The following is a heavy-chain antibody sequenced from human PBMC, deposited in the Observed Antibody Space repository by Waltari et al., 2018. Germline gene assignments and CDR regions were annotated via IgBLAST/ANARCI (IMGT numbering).Heavy chain of an antibody. CDR2: IRGSGKFL. CDR3: AGGRMTTMSTPWDV. V-gene: IGHV3-21*06. Sequence: EVNLVESGGGLVKPGESLRLSCAVSGFVFGNYGMNWVRQAPGKGVEWVSVIRGSGKFLYYGDSVKGRFTMSRDNAKNLIYLQMKGLRGEDSGVYYCAGGRMTTMSTPWDVWGQGTLVTVSS. J-gene: IGHJ1*01. D-gene: IGHD4-17*01. CDR1: GFVFGNYG.